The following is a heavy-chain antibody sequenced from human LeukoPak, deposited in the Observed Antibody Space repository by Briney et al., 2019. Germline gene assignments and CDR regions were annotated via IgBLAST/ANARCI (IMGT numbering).Heavy chain of an antibody. CDR3: ARDGSTGWHYFEY. CDR2: IYSDGGT. CDR1: GFTFSSYE. Sequence: GGSLRLSCAASGFTFSSYEMSWVHQAPGQGLEWVSVIYSDGGTSFAGNTYYADSVKGRFIISRDNSKNTLYLQMNSLRTEDTAVYYCARDGSTGWHYFEYWGQGTLVTVSS. J-gene: IGHJ4*02. V-gene: IGHV3-23*03. D-gene: IGHD6-19*01.